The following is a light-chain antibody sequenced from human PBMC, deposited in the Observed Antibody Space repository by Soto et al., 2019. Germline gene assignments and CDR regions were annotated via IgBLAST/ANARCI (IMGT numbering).Light chain of an antibody. CDR2: DNSDASH. Sequence: QLVLIQSPSASASLEAAVKLSSNLSGGHINYAITWHQQHPQMGPLYVMTDNSDASHKKGDGIPDRYSGSSSGGERYRTISRLQSEDKAVYYCQTWGSGSHVVFGGGTK. CDR3: QTWGSGSHVV. V-gene: IGLV4-69*01. CDR1: GGHINYA. J-gene: IGLJ2*01.